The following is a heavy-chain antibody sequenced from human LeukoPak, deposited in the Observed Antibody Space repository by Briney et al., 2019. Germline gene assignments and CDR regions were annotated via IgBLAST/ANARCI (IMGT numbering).Heavy chain of an antibody. Sequence: AGGSLRLSCAASGFTVSSNYMSWVRQAPGKGLEWVSIIYSGGSTYHADSVKGRFTISRDISKNTLYPQMNSLRAEDTAVYYCARTRSAHLFDYWGQGTLVTVSS. D-gene: IGHD6-6*01. V-gene: IGHV3-53*01. CDR2: IYSGGST. CDR1: GFTVSSNY. CDR3: ARTRSAHLFDY. J-gene: IGHJ4*02.